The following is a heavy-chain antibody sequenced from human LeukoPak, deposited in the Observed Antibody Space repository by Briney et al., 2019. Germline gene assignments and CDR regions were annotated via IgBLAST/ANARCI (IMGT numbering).Heavy chain of an antibody. CDR3: ARDGVKLRSLEWLKDHDAFDI. CDR2: IYHSGST. Sequence: SETLSLTCTVSGYSISSGYYWGWIRQPPGKGLEWIGSIYHSGSTYYNPSLKSRVTISVDTSKNQFSLKLSSVTAADTAVYYCARDGVKLRSLEWLKDHDAFDIWGQGTMVTVSS. J-gene: IGHJ3*02. CDR1: GYSISSGYY. V-gene: IGHV4-38-2*02. D-gene: IGHD3-3*01.